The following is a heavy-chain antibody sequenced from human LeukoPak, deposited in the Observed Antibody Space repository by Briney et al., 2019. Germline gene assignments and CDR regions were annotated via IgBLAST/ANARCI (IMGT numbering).Heavy chain of an antibody. CDR2: VDSDGSST. CDR3: ARGPAYHFDY. CDR1: GFXFSNYR. V-gene: IGHV3-74*01. J-gene: IGHJ4*02. Sequence: GGSLRLSCAASGFXFSNYRMHWVRQAPGKGLVWVSRVDSDGSSTSYAVSVKGRFTISRDNAKNTLYLQMNSLRADDTAVYYCARGPAYHFDYWGQGTLVTVSS.